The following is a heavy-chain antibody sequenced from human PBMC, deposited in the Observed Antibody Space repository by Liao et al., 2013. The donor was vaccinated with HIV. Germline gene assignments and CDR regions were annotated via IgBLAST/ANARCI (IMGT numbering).Heavy chain of an antibody. CDR3: ARATLYGSGVYYYYMDV. CDR2: INHTGTT. Sequence: QVQLQQWGAGLLKPSETLSLTCAVYSGPFSGYYWSWIRQPPGKGLEWIGEINHTGTTNYNPSLKSRVTISVDTSENQFSLKLRSVTAADTAVYYCARATLYGSGVYYYYMDVWGKGTTVTVSS. D-gene: IGHD3-10*01. V-gene: IGHV4-34*01. J-gene: IGHJ6*03. CDR1: SGPFSGYY.